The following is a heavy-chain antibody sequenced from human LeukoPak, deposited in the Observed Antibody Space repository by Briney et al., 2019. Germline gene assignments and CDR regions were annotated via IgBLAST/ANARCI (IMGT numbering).Heavy chain of an antibody. V-gene: IGHV3-9*01. J-gene: IGHJ5*02. D-gene: IGHD2-2*01. Sequence: GGSLRLSCAASGLTFDDYAMHWVRQAPGKGLEWVSGISWNSGSIGYADSVKGRFTISRDNAKNSLYLQMNSLRAEDTALYYCAKDMEDIVVVPAFDPWGQGTLVTVSS. CDR1: GLTFDDYA. CDR3: AKDMEDIVVVPAFDP. CDR2: ISWNSGSI.